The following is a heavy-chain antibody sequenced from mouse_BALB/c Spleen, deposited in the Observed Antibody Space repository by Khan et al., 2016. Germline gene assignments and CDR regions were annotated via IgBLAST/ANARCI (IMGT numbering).Heavy chain of an antibody. CDR1: GYTFRNYG. CDR2: INTYTGDS. V-gene: IGHV9-1*02. D-gene: IGHD2-14*01. Sequence: QIQLVQSGPELKKPGETVKISCKVSGYTFRNYGMNWVKQAPGKGLKWMGWINTYTGDSTYADDFKGRFAFSLETSASTAYLQINNLKNEDIATYFCARSHYRYDGFAYWGQGTLVTVSA. J-gene: IGHJ3*01. CDR3: ARSHYRYDGFAY.